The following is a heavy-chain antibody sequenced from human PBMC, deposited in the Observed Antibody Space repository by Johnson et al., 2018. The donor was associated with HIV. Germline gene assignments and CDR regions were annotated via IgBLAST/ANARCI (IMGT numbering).Heavy chain of an antibody. J-gene: IGHJ3*02. V-gene: IGHV3-20*04. CDR2: INWNGGST. CDR1: GFTFDDYG. CDR3: ARGDYVYMDYSAFDI. D-gene: IGHD5/OR15-5a*01. Sequence: VQLVESGGGVVRPGGSLRLSCAASGFTFDDYGMSCVRHAPGKGLAWVSGINWNGGSTGYADFVTGRFTISRDNAKNSLYLQMNSLRAEDTAVYYCARGDYVYMDYSAFDIWGQGTMVTVSS.